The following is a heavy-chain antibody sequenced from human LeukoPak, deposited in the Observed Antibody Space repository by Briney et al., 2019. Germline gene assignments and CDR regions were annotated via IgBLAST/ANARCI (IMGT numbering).Heavy chain of an antibody. CDR3: ARDLNWGFDF. CDR2: IRGSGSGI. CDR1: GFTFSDYS. Sequence: PGGSLRLSCAASGFTFSDYSMNWVRQAPGKWLEWVSNIRGSGSGIYYADSVKGRFTISRDNAKNSLDLQMNSLRAEDTAFYYCARDLNWGFDFWGRGALVTVSS. J-gene: IGHJ4*02. V-gene: IGHV3-48*04. D-gene: IGHD7-27*01.